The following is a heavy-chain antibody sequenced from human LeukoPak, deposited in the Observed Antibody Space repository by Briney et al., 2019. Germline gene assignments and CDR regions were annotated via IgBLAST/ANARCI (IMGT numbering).Heavy chain of an antibody. D-gene: IGHD3-10*01. CDR3: VKVLFPQNYYGSGSPYGAFDY. CDR2: ISSSGDYT. Sequence: QPGGSLRLSCPASGFTFSDYAMHWVRQAPGRGLQFVSAISSSGDYTSYSDSVKGRFTISRDNSKNTLHLQMSSLRAEDTAVYYCVKVLFPQNYYGSGSPYGAFDYWGQGTLVTVSS. J-gene: IGHJ4*02. V-gene: IGHV3-64D*06. CDR1: GFTFSDYA.